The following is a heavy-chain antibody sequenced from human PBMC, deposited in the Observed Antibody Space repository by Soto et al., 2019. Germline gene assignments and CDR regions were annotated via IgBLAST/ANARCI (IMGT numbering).Heavy chain of an antibody. CDR3: ARDKITGLFDY. V-gene: IGHV4-61*01. J-gene: IGHJ4*02. Sequence: SETLSLTCTVSGASVSSGNYYWSWIRQPPGKGLEWIGYISHSGSTNYNPSLKSRVTISVDTSKNQFSLKLTSVTAADTAVYYCARDKITGLFDYWGQGTLVTVSS. CDR2: ISHSGST. D-gene: IGHD2-8*02. CDR1: GASVSSGNYY.